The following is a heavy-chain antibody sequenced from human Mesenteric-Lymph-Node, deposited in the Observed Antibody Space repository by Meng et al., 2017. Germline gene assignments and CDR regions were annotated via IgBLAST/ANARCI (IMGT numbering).Heavy chain of an antibody. Sequence: QVQRVQLGAEVKKAGSSVKVSFKASGGTFSSYAISWVRQAPGQGLEWMGGIIPIFGTANYAQKFQGRVTITADKSTSTAYMELSSLRSEDTAVYYCAREGTMVTSNWFDPWGQGTLVTVSS. J-gene: IGHJ5*02. CDR2: IIPIFGTA. D-gene: IGHD3-10*01. V-gene: IGHV1-69*06. CDR3: AREGTMVTSNWFDP. CDR1: GGTFSSYA.